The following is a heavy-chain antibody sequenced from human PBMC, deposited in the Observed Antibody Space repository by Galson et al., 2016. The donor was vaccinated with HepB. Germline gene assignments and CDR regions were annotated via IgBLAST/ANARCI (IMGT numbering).Heavy chain of an antibody. J-gene: IGHJ6*03. Sequence: SLRLSCAASGFSFSTYGMHWVRRAPGKGLEWVAVIWHDGSIKYYGESVKGRFTISRDNSKNTLFLQMTALRVEDTAVYYCARDYSRSGPMYSYYYMDVWGKGTTVTVSS. CDR2: IWHDGSIK. CDR3: ARDYSRSGPMYSYYYMDV. V-gene: IGHV3-33*01. D-gene: IGHD6-13*01. CDR1: GFSFSTYG.